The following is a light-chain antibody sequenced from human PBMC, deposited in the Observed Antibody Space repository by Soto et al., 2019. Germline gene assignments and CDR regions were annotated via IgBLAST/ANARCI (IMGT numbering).Light chain of an antibody. Sequence: EIVMTQSPATLSVSPGERATLSCRASQSVSSNLAWYQQKPGQAPRLLIFGASTRATGIPARFSGSGSGKELTLTIFRLQSADFAVYYCQQYNTWPPITFGPGTRLDIK. CDR1: QSVSSN. J-gene: IGKJ5*01. CDR2: GAS. V-gene: IGKV3-15*01. CDR3: QQYNTWPPIT.